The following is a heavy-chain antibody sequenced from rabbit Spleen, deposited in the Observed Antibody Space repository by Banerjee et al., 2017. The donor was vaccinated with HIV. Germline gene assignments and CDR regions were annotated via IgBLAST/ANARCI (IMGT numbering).Heavy chain of an antibody. D-gene: IGHD4-1*01. CDR1: GLDFSSSYW. J-gene: IGHJ4*01. CDR3: AREASSGWGVVSFYFNL. CDR2: VAGDNSGRT. V-gene: IGHV1S40*01. Sequence: QSLEESGGGLVQPGASLTLTCTASGLDFSSSYWICWVRQAPGKGLEWIACVAGDNSGRTGYARWTKGRFTISRTSSTKVTLQMTSQTAADTATYFCAREASSGWGVVSFYFNLWGQGPWSPS.